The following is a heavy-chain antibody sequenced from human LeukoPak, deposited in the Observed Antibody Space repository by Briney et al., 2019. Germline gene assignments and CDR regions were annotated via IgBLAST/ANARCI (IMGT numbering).Heavy chain of an antibody. D-gene: IGHD5-18*01. Sequence: GGSLRLSCAASGFTFSNAWMSWVRQAPGKGLEWVGRIKSKTDGGTTDYAAPVKGRFTISRDDSKNTLYLQMNSLKTEDTAVYYCTTDLYTARVIGVSTDFDYWGQGTLVTVSS. J-gene: IGHJ4*02. CDR1: GFTFSNAW. CDR3: TTDLYTARVIGVSTDFDY. V-gene: IGHV3-15*01. CDR2: IKSKTDGGTT.